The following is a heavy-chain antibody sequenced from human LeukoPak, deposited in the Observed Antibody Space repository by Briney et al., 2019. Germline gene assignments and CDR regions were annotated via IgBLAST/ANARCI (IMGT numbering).Heavy chain of an antibody. V-gene: IGHV3-23*01. J-gene: IGHJ1*01. D-gene: IGHD6-13*01. Sequence: GASLRLSCAASGFTFSSYAMSWVRQAPGKGLEWVSAISGSGGSTYYADSVKGRFTISRDNSKNTLYLQMNSLKTEDTAVYYCTTAAPYSSSWYLRSPAEYFQHWGQGTLVTVSS. CDR3: TTAAPYSSSWYLRSPAEYFQH. CDR2: ISGSGGST. CDR1: GFTFSSYA.